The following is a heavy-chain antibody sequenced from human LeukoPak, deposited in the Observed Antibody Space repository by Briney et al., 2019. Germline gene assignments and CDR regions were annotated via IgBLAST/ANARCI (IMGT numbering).Heavy chain of an antibody. J-gene: IGHJ6*02. CDR2: IYSDGNT. Sequence: PGGSLRLSCAASGFSVSDNYMSWVRQAPGKGLEWVSVIYSDGNTYYADSVKGRFIISRDNSENTLYLQMNRLRAEDTAVYYCARDYGYYDSSGYYYYYGMDVWGQGTTVTVSS. V-gene: IGHV3-53*01. CDR3: ARDYGYYDSSGYYYYYGMDV. CDR1: GFSVSDNY. D-gene: IGHD3-22*01.